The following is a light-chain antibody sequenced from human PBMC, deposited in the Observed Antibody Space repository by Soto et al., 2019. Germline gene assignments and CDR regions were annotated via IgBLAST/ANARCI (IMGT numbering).Light chain of an antibody. CDR1: QSVSSSY. CDR2: GAS. CDR3: QQYGSSPGT. Sequence: TQSPSTLSLSPGERATLSCRASQSVSSSYLAWYQQKPGQAPRLLIYGASSRATGIPDRFSGSGSGTDFTLTISRLEPEDFAVYYCQQYGSSPGTFGQGTKVDIK. J-gene: IGKJ1*01. V-gene: IGKV3-20*01.